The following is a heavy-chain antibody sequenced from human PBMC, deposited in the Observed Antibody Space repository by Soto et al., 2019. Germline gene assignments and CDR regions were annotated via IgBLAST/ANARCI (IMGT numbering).Heavy chain of an antibody. CDR3: AREYSGYGGSDY. D-gene: IGHD5-12*01. V-gene: IGHV1-69*08. Sequence: QVQLVQSGAEVKKPGSSVKVSCKASGGTFSSYTISWVRQAPGQGLEWMGRIIPILGIANYAQKFQGRVTITADKSTSTAYMELSSLRTEDTAVYYCAREYSGYGGSDYWGHGTLVTVSS. CDR1: GGTFSSYT. J-gene: IGHJ4*01. CDR2: IIPILGIA.